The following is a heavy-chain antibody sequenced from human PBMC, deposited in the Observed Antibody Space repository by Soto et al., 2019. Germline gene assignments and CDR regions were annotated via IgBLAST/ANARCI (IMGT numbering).Heavy chain of an antibody. J-gene: IGHJ4*02. CDR2: ISHSGGS. Sequence: KPSETLSLTCAVYGGSFSDYSWSWIRQPPGKGLAWIGEISHSGGSNYNPSLKSRVTISVDTSKNQFSLKLSSVTAADTAVYYCARGRKDYSSSWYVGWGQGTLVTVS. D-gene: IGHD6-13*01. CDR1: GGSFSDYS. V-gene: IGHV4-34*01. CDR3: ARGRKDYSSSWYVG.